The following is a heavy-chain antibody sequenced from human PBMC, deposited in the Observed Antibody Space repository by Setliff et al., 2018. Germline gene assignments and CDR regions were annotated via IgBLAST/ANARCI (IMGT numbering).Heavy chain of an antibody. CDR1: GFHFSDHA. V-gene: IGHV3-30*03. D-gene: IGHD2-15*01. CDR3: ARTCSGSGCYAGLES. CDR2: ISYGRGKE. J-gene: IGHJ4*02. Sequence: GGSLRLSCAASGFHFSDHAMHWVRHAPGKGLEWVAVISYGRGKEYYGDSVKGRFTISRDNSKNTLYLQMNSLRPEDTAVYYCARTCSGSGCYAGLESWGQGTPVTVSS.